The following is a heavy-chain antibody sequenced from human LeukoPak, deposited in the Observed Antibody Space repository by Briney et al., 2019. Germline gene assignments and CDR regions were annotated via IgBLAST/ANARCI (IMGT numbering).Heavy chain of an antibody. Sequence: IIYPGDSDTRYSPSFQGQVTISADKSISTAYLQWSSLKASDTAMYYCARIVVGATTGDFDIWGQGTMVTVSS. D-gene: IGHD1-26*01. CDR2: IYPGDSDT. CDR3: ARIVVGATTGDFDI. J-gene: IGHJ3*02. V-gene: IGHV5-51*01.